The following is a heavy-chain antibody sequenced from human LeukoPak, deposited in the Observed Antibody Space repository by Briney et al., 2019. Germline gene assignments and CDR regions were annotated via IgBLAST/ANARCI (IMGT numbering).Heavy chain of an antibody. V-gene: IGHV3-48*04. CDR3: ARDTRGESDY. D-gene: IGHD2-2*01. CDR2: INSNSETV. J-gene: IGHJ4*01. Sequence: INSNSETVHYSNSVEGRFTISRDNAKNSLYLQMNSLRAEDTAMYYCARDTRGESDYWGHGTLVTVSS.